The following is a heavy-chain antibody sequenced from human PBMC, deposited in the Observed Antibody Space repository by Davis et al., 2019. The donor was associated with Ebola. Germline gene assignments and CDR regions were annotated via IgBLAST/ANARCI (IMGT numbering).Heavy chain of an antibody. D-gene: IGHD6-19*01. V-gene: IGHV1-69*04. CDR1: GYAFTSYG. CDR3: ARGLGRIAVADRGDY. J-gene: IGHJ4*02. Sequence: SVKVSCKASGYAFTSYGISWVRQAPGQGLEWMGRIIPILGIANYAQKFQGRVTITADKSTSTAYMELSSLRSEDTAVYYCARGLGRIAVADRGDYWGQGTLVTVSS. CDR2: IIPILGIA.